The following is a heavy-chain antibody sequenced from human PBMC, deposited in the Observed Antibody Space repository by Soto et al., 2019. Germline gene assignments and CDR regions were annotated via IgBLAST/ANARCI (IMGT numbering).Heavy chain of an antibody. CDR1: GGSISLERFY. CDR3: ARDFSSAHLNYYDF. Sequence: QVQLQESGPGLVKPSETLSLTCTVSGGSISLERFYWTWIRQPPGKGLEWIGYVSHTGATNYNPSLQSRVVISVDTSRNQFSLRLRSLTAADTAVYFCARDFSSAHLNYYDFWGQGTLVSVSA. J-gene: IGHJ4*02. V-gene: IGHV4-61*01. CDR2: VSHTGAT.